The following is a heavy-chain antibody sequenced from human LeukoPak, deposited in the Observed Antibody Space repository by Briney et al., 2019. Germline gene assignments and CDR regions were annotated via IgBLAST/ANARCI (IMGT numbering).Heavy chain of an antibody. CDR2: INPNDGDT. Sequence: ASVKVSCRASGYTFTDYYMHWVRQAPGQGFEWMGWINPNDGDTNYAQKFQGRVTMTRDTSISTAHMEVSRLRSDDTAVYYCARANFLYCSSTTCLFDYWGQGTLITVSS. J-gene: IGHJ4*02. V-gene: IGHV1-2*02. CDR3: ARANFLYCSSTTCLFDY. D-gene: IGHD2-2*01. CDR1: GYTFTDYY.